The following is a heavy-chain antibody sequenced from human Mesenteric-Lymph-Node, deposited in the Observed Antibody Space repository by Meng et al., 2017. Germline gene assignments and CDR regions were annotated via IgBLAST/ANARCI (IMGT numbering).Heavy chain of an antibody. CDR3: AKSSLHAGTLYFDS. CDR1: GYSFTTYG. V-gene: IGHV1-3*01. J-gene: IGHJ4*02. Sequence: QVQLVQSGAEVKNPGASVKVSCKTSGYSFTTYGIHWVRQAPGQSLEWMGGVNAASGNTRYSQKFKDRVTINRDTSASSAYMEVSSLRSEDTAVYYCAKSSLHAGTLYFDSWGQGTLVTVSS. D-gene: IGHD2-21*02. CDR2: VNAASGNT.